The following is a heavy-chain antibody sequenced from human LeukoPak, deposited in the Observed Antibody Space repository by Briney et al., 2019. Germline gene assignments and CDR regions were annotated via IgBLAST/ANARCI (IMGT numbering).Heavy chain of an antibody. CDR1: GFTFSSYW. CDR3: AREGSGSYRYYFDY. V-gene: IGHV3-7*01. D-gene: IGHD1-26*01. CDR2: IKQDGSEK. Sequence: GGSLRLSCAASGFTFSSYWMSWVRQAPGKGLEWVANIKQDGSEKYYVDSVKGRFTISRDNAKNSLYLQMNSLRAEDTAVYYCAREGSGSYRYYFDYWGQGTLVTVSS. J-gene: IGHJ4*02.